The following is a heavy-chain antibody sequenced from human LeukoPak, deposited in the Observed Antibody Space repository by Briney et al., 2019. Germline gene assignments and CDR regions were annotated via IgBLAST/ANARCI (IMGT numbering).Heavy chain of an antibody. CDR3: ARGRFGELLF. V-gene: IGHV1-69*13. J-gene: IGHJ4*02. Sequence: ASVKVSCKATGFTFTNYDINWVRQAPGQGLEWMGGIIPIFGTANYAQKFQGRVTITADESTSTAYMELSSLRSEDTAVYYCARGRFGELLFWGQGTLVTVSS. CDR1: GFTFTNYD. D-gene: IGHD3-10*01. CDR2: IIPIFGTA.